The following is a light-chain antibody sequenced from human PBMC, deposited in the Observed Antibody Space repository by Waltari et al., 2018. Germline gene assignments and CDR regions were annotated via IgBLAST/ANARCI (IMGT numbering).Light chain of an antibody. CDR1: QNVNRW. CDR3: QQYRINPWT. CDR2: KAS. V-gene: IGKV1-5*03. J-gene: IGKJ1*01. Sequence: DIQMTQSPSTLSASVGDRVTITCRASQNVNRWLAWYQQKPGKAPKILIYKASTLQTGVPSRFSGSGAGTDFTLTISSLQPGVWDRDSCQQYRINPWTFGQGTKVEI.